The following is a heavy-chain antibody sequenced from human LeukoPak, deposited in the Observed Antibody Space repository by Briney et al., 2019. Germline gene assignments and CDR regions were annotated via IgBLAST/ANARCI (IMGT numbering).Heavy chain of an antibody. V-gene: IGHV4-30-2*01. Sequence: PSETLSLTCTVSGGSISSGGYYWSWIRQPPGKGLEWIGYIYHSGSTYCNPSLKSRVTISVDRSKNQFSPKLSSVTAADTAVYYCARAPSDSSGYRNFDYWGQGTLVTVSS. CDR1: GGSISSGGYY. CDR2: IYHSGST. J-gene: IGHJ4*02. CDR3: ARAPSDSSGYRNFDY. D-gene: IGHD3-22*01.